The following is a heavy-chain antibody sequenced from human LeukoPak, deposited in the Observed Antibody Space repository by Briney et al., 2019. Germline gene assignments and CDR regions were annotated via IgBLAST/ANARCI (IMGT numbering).Heavy chain of an antibody. Sequence: KPSETLSLTCTVSGGSISSYYWSWIRQPPGKGLEWIGYIYYSGSTNYNPSLKSRVTISVDTSKNQFSLKLSSVTAADTAVYYCASIPEDSSSSGAFDYWGQGTLVTVSS. J-gene: IGHJ4*02. CDR2: IYYSGST. CDR1: GGSISSYY. CDR3: ASIPEDSSSSGAFDY. D-gene: IGHD6-6*01. V-gene: IGHV4-59*01.